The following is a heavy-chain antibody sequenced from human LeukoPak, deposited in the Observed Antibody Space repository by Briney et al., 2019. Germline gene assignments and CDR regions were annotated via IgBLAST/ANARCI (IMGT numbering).Heavy chain of an antibody. D-gene: IGHD3-22*01. CDR1: GGTFSSYA. V-gene: IGHV1-69*05. J-gene: IGHJ4*02. Sequence: SVKVSCKASGGTFSSYAISWVRQAPGQGLEWMGRIFPIFGTANYAQKFQGRVTITTDESTSTAYMELSSLRSEDTAVYYCARQLGYDSSGYLDYWGQGTLVTVSS. CDR2: IFPIFGTA. CDR3: ARQLGYDSSGYLDY.